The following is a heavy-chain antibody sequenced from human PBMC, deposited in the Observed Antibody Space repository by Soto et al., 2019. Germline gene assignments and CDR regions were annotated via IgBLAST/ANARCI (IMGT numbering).Heavy chain of an antibody. CDR3: AKSVYNWNDGFFDY. CDR1: GFTFSSYA. Sequence: HPGGSLRLSCAASGFTFSSYAMHWVRQAPGKGLEWVAVISYDGSNKYYADSVKGRFTISRDNSKNTLYLQMNSLRTEDTAVHYCAKSVYNWNDGFFDYWGQGTLVTVSS. J-gene: IGHJ4*02. V-gene: IGHV3-30-3*02. D-gene: IGHD1-1*01. CDR2: ISYDGSNK.